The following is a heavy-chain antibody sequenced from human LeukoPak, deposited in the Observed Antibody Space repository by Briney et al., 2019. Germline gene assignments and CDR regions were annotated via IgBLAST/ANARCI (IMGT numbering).Heavy chain of an antibody. CDR3: AKNLGGGDYFATATDY. J-gene: IGHJ4*02. CDR1: GFTFSSYE. CDR2: ISSSGSTI. D-gene: IGHD4-17*01. V-gene: IGHV3-48*03. Sequence: GWSLRLSCAASGFTFSSYEMNWVRQAPGKGLEWVSYISSSGSTIYYADSVKGRFTISRDNSKNTLYLQMNSLRAEDTAVYYCAKNLGGGDYFATATDYWGQGTLVTVSS.